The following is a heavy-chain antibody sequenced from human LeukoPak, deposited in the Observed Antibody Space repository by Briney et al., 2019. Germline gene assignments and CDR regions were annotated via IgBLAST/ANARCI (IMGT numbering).Heavy chain of an antibody. D-gene: IGHD5-12*01. J-gene: IGHJ4*02. CDR2: IKQDGSEK. CDR1: GFTFSSYW. V-gene: IGHV3-7*01. CDR3: ARDPRIVATSFDY. Sequence: GGSLRLSCAASGFTFSSYWMSWVRQAPGKGLEWVANIKQDGSEKYYVDSVKGRFTISRDNAKNSLYLQMNSLRAEDTAVYYCARDPRIVATSFDYWGQGTLVTVSS.